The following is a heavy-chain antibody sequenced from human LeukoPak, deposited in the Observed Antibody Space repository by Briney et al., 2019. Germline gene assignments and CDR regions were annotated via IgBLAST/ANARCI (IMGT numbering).Heavy chain of an antibody. CDR1: EFSVGSNY. J-gene: IGHJ5*01. CDR3: AEDDNWLQFES. V-gene: IGHV3-66*01. Sequence: GGSLRLSCAASEFSVGSNYMTWVRQAPGKGLEWVSLIYSGGSTYYADSVKGRFTISRDNSKNTLYLQMNSLRAEDTAVYYCAEDDNWLQFESWGQGTLVTVSS. CDR2: IYSGGST. D-gene: IGHD5-24*01.